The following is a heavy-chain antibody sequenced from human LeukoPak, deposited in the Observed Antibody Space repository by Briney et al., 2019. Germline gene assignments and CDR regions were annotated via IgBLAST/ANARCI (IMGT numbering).Heavy chain of an antibody. J-gene: IGHJ4*02. CDR3: ARIKPGYCSSTSCPNFDY. CDR2: IYHSGST. CDR1: GGSISSGGYS. D-gene: IGHD2-2*01. V-gene: IGHV4-30-2*01. Sequence: SETLSLTCAVSGGSISSGGYSWRWIRQPPGKGLEWIGYIYHSGSTYYNPSLKSRVTISVDTSKNQFSLKLSSVTAADTAVYYCARIKPGYCSSTSCPNFDYWGQGTLVTVSS.